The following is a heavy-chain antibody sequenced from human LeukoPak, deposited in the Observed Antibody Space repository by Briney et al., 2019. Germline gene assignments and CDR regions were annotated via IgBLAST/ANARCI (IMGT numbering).Heavy chain of an antibody. Sequence: ASVKVSCKASGYTFTSYYMHWVRQAPGQGLDWMGIINPSGGSTSYAQKFQGRVTITADESTTTAYLELSGLRSEDTAVYYCARSGEMATAHWFFDLWGRGTLVTVSS. J-gene: IGHJ2*01. CDR1: GYTFTSYY. V-gene: IGHV1-46*01. CDR3: ARSGEMATAHWFFDL. CDR2: INPSGGST. D-gene: IGHD5-24*01.